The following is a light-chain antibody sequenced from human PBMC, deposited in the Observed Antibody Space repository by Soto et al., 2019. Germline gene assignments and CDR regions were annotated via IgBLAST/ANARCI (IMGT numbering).Light chain of an antibody. J-gene: IGKJ2*01. CDR3: QQSDSTPT. V-gene: IGKV1-39*01. CDR1: QGISSY. Sequence: IQLTQSPSSLSASVGDRVTITCRASQGISSYLAWYQQKPGKAPKLLLYAASTLQSGVPSRFSGSGSGTDFTLTISYLQPEDFATYYCQQSDSTPTFGQGTKV. CDR2: AAS.